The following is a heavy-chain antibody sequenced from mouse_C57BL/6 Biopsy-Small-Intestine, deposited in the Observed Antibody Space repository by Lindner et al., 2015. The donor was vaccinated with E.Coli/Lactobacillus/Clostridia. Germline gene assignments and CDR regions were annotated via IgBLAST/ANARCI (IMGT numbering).Heavy chain of an antibody. CDR1: GYAFSSYW. J-gene: IGHJ2*01. CDR2: IYPGDGDT. CDR3: ARSPYYYGSSYPFDY. Sequence: VQLQESGAELVKPGASVKISCKASGYAFSSYWMNWVKQRPGKGLEWIGQIYPGDGDTSYNGKFKGKATLTADKSSSTAYMQLSSLTSEDSAVYFCARSPYYYGSSYPFDYWGQGTTLTVSS. V-gene: IGHV1-80*01. D-gene: IGHD1-1*01.